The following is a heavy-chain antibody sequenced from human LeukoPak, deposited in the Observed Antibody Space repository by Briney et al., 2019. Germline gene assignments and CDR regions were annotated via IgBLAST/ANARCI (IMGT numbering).Heavy chain of an antibody. J-gene: IGHJ4*02. CDR2: IHTSGST. CDR1: GGSISGVY. V-gene: IGHV4-4*09. Sequence: PSETLSLTCTVSGGSISGVYWNWIRQPPRKGLEWVGYIHTSGSTSFNPSLKSRLSFSIDTSKNQVSLRLSSVTATDTAVYYCMRCRGGWGEGEFDFWGQGIPVTVST. CDR3: MRCRGGWGEGEFDF. D-gene: IGHD3-16*01.